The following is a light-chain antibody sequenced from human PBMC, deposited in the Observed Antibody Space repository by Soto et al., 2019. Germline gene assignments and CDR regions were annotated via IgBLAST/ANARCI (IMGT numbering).Light chain of an antibody. CDR2: AAS. CDR3: QKYDSAPWT. J-gene: IGKJ1*01. Sequence: DIQMTQSPSSLSASVRDRVTITCRASQGISNYLAWYQQKPGKVPKLLIYAASTLQSGVPSRFSGSGSGTDFTLNISSMQPEDVATDDCQKYDSAPWTFGQGTKVEIK. CDR1: QGISNY. V-gene: IGKV1-27*01.